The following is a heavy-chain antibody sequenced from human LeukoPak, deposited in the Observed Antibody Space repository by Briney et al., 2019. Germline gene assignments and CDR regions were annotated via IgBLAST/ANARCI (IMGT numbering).Heavy chain of an antibody. V-gene: IGHV3-11*04. Sequence: GGSLRLSCAASGFTFSDYYMSWIRQAPGKGLEWVSYISNSGNTIYYADSVTGRFTISRDNAKSSVYLQMNSLRVEDTAVYYCARDSGRYGYYMDVWGKGTTVTVSS. CDR2: ISNSGNTI. CDR3: ARDSGRYGYYMDV. CDR1: GFTFSDYY. J-gene: IGHJ6*04. D-gene: IGHD1-26*01.